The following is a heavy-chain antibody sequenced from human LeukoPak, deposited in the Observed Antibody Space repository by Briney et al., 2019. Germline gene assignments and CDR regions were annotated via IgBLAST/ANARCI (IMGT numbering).Heavy chain of an antibody. CDR3: AKGGLSRNDAFDI. J-gene: IGHJ3*02. CDR1: GFTFSNYV. CDR2: VGGSGRYP. Sequence: PGGSLRLSCAASGFTFSNYVMGWVRQAPGKGLEWVSGVGGSGRYPHSADSVKSRFNISRDNSKNTLYLQMNSLRVEDTALYYCAKGGLSRNDAFDIWGQGTMVAVSS. V-gene: IGHV3-23*01. D-gene: IGHD3-10*01.